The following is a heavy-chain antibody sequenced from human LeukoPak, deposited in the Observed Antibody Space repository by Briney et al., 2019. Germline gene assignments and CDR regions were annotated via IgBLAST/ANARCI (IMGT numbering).Heavy chain of an antibody. V-gene: IGHV3-30*18. CDR3: AKDGTYYDILTGGYFDY. CDR1: GFTFSSYG. J-gene: IGHJ4*02. CDR2: ISYDGSNK. Sequence: PGGSLRLSCAASGFTFSSYGMHWDRQAPGKGLEWVAVISYDGSNKYYADSVKGRFTISRDNSKNTLYLQMNSLRAEDTAVYYCAKDGTYYDILTGGYFDYWGQGTLVTVSS. D-gene: IGHD3-9*01.